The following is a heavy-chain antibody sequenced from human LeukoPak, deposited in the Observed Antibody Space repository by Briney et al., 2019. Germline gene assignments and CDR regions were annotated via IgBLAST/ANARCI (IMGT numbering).Heavy chain of an antibody. CDR1: GFTFSSYG. V-gene: IGHV3-7*01. CDR2: IKQDGSEK. D-gene: IGHD3-22*01. Sequence: GGSLRLSCAASGFTFSSYGMSWVRQAPGKGLEWVANIKQDGSEKYYVDSVKGRFTISRDNAKNSLYLQMNSLRAEDTAVYYCARETYYYDSSGPNHYYYYYMDVWGKGTTVTASS. CDR3: ARETYYYDSSGPNHYYYYYMDV. J-gene: IGHJ6*03.